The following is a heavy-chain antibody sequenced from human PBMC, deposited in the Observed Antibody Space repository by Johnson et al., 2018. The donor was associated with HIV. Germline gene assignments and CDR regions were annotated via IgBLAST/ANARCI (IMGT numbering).Heavy chain of an antibody. Sequence: VQLVESGGVVVQPGGSLRLSCAASGFTVSSNYMSWVRQAPGKGLEWVSVIYSGGSTYYADSVKGRFTISRDNSKNTLYLQMNSLRAEDTAVYYCARDPSPIVGATYAFDIWGQGTMVTVSS. D-gene: IGHD1-26*01. V-gene: IGHV3-53*01. CDR3: ARDPSPIVGATYAFDI. CDR2: IYSGGST. CDR1: GFTVSSNY. J-gene: IGHJ3*02.